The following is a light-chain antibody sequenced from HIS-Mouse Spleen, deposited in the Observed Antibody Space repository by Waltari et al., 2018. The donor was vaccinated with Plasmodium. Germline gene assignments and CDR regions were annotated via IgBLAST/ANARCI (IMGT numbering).Light chain of an antibody. CDR3: CSYAGSYPYV. J-gene: IGLJ1*01. Sequence: QSALTQPRSVSGSPGQSVPISCTGTSSDVGGYNYVSWYQQHPGKAPKLMLYYVSKLPSVVPYRFSGSKSGNTASLTISGLQAEDEADYYCCSYAGSYPYVFGTGTKVTVL. V-gene: IGLV2-11*01. CDR2: YVS. CDR1: SSDVGGYNY.